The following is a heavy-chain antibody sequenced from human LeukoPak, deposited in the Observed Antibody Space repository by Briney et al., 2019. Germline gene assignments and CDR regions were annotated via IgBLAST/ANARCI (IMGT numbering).Heavy chain of an antibody. CDR1: GGTFSSYA. V-gene: IGHV1-69*13. CDR3: AKDMVVVTPPGYYYYYGMDV. CDR2: IIPIFGTA. J-gene: IGHJ6*02. Sequence: SVKVSCKASGGTFSSYAISWVRQAPGQGLEWMGGIIPIFGTANYAQKFQGRVTITADESTSTAYMELSSLRAEDTAVYYRAKDMVVVTPPGYYYYYGMDVWGQGTTVTVSS. D-gene: IGHD2-21*01.